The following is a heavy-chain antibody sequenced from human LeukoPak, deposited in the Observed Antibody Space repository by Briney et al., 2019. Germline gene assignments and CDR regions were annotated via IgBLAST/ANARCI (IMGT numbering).Heavy chain of an antibody. CDR3: AAGYYYDSSGYPNFDY. CDR1: GFTFTSSA. V-gene: IGHV1-58*02. Sequence: SVKVSCKASGFTFTSSAMQWVRQARGQRLEWIGWIVVGSGNTNYAQKFQERVTITRDMSTSTAYMELSSLRSEDTAVYYCAAGYYYDSSGYPNFDYWGQGTLVTVSS. J-gene: IGHJ4*02. CDR2: IVVGSGNT. D-gene: IGHD3-22*01.